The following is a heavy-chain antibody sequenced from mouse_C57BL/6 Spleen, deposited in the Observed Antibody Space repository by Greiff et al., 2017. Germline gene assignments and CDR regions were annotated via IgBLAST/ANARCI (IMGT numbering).Heavy chain of an antibody. CDR2: ISSGSSTI. D-gene: IGHD4-1*01. CDR1: GFTFSDYG. Sequence: EVNLVESGGGLVKPGGSLKLSCAASGFTFSDYGMHWVRQAPEKGLEWVAYISSGSSTIYYADTVKGRFTISRDNAKNTLFLQMTSLRSEDTAMYYCARANWDFAWFAYWGQGTLVTVSA. J-gene: IGHJ3*01. CDR3: ARANWDFAWFAY. V-gene: IGHV5-17*01.